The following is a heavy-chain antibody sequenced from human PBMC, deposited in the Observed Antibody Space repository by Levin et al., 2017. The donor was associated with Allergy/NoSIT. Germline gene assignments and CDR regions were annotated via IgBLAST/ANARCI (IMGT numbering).Heavy chain of an antibody. CDR3: ARPPDSSGYYSNDY. D-gene: IGHD3-22*01. Sequence: GGSLRLSCAASGFTFSSYSMNWVRQAPGKGLEWVSSISSSSSYIYYADSVKGRFTISRDNAKNSLYLQMNSLRAEDTAVYYCARPPDSSGYYSNDYWGQGTLVTVSS. J-gene: IGHJ4*02. CDR2: ISSSSSYI. CDR1: GFTFSSYS. V-gene: IGHV3-21*01.